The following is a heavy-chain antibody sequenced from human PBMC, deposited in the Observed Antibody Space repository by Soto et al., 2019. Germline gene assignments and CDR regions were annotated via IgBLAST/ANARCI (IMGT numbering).Heavy chain of an antibody. CDR2: MNPNSGNT. CDR1: GYTFTSYD. CDR3: ARGGDYYDSSGYYYVDYYGMVF. Sequence: VASVKVSCKASGYTFTSYDINWVRQATGQGLEWMGWMNPNSGNTGYAQKFQGRVTMTRNTSISTAYMELSSLRSEDTAVYYCARGGDYYDSSGYYYVDYYGMVFSYQGPTVTVSS. J-gene: IGHJ6*02. D-gene: IGHD3-22*01. V-gene: IGHV1-8*01.